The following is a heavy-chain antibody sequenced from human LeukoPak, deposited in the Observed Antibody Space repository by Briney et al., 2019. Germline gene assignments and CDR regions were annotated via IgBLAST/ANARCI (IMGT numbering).Heavy chain of an antibody. CDR2: ISVGNGNT. CDR1: GYTFTTYA. V-gene: IGHV1-3*01. CDR3: AREGSTQFDY. Sequence: ASVTVSCTASGYTFTTYAMHWVRQAPGQRLEWMGWISVGNGNTKYSQKFQGRVTITRDTSATTAYMELSSLRSEDTAVYYCAREGSTQFDYWGQGTLLTVSS. J-gene: IGHJ4*02. D-gene: IGHD2-2*01.